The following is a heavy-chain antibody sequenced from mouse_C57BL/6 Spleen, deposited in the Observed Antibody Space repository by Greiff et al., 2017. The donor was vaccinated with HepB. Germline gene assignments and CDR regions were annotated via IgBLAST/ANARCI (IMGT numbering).Heavy chain of an antibody. J-gene: IGHJ4*01. CDR2: INPNNGGT. CDR3: ARRDYDEYYYAMDY. V-gene: IGHV1-26*01. D-gene: IGHD2-4*01. CDR1: GYTFTDYY. Sequence: EVQLQQSGPELVKPGASVKISCKASGYTFTDYYMNWVKQSHGKSLEWIGDINPNNGGTSYNQKFKGKAKLTVDKSSSTADMELRSLTSEDSAVYYCARRDYDEYYYAMDYWGQGTSVTVSS.